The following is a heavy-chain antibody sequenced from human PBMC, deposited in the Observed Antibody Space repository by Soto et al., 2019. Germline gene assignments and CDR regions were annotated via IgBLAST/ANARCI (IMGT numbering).Heavy chain of an antibody. D-gene: IGHD6-13*01. CDR3: AREGHHSSSWYDWYFDL. CDR1: GGTFSSYT. Sequence: QVQLVQSGAEVKKPGSSVKVSCKASGGTFSSYTISWVRQAPGQGLEWMGRIIPILGIANYAQKFQGSFTMNADKSTSTAYMELSSLRSEDTAVYDCAREGHHSSSWYDWYFDLWGRGTLVTVSS. V-gene: IGHV1-69*08. J-gene: IGHJ2*01. CDR2: IIPILGIA.